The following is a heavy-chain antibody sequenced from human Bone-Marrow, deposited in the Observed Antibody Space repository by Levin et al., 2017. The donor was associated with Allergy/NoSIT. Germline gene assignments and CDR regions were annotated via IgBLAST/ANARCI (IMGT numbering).Heavy chain of an antibody. V-gene: IGHV4-34*01. Sequence: PSETLSLTCAVYGESFSGFYWSWIRHIPGKGLEWIGEINDGGSINTNPSLKSRVTVSIDTSKKQVSLKVRAVTAADRGVYYCARGLVAGNDAFDIWGQGTKVAVSS. D-gene: IGHD5-12*01. CDR1: GESFSGFY. CDR2: INDGGSI. CDR3: ARGLVAGNDAFDI. J-gene: IGHJ3*02.